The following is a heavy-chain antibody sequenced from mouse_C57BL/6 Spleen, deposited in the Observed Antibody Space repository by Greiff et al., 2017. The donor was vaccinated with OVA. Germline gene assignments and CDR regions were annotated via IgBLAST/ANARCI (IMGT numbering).Heavy chain of an antibody. CDR3: ARDYYGSSYYAMDD. J-gene: IGHJ4*01. Sequence: EVQLQQSGPVLVKPGPSVKISCKASGFTFTDYYMHWVKQSHGKSLEWIGLVYPYNGGTSYNQKFMGKAKLTVDTSSSTDYKELNRLTSEDSAVYYCARDYYGSSYYAMDDWGKGTSVTVSS. CDR1: GFTFTDYY. CDR2: VYPYNGGT. V-gene: IGHV1-36*01. D-gene: IGHD1-1*01.